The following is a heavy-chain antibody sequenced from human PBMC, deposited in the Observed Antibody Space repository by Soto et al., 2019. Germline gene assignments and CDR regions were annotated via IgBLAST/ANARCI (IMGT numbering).Heavy chain of an antibody. CDR1: GYTFSSYD. V-gene: IGHV1-8*01. CDR2: LNPNSGDT. D-gene: IGHD6-19*01. CDR3: ATSGGGWYLY. J-gene: IGHJ4*02. Sequence: VQLVQSGAEVKKPGASVKVSCKASGYTFSSYDINWVRQATVQGLELMGWLNPNSGDTGYAQKFQGRVTLTRNTSINTAYIELSSLTSDDTAVYYCATSGGGWYLYWGQGTLVTDSS.